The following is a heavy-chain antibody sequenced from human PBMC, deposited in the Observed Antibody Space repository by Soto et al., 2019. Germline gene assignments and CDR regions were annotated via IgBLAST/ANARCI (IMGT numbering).Heavy chain of an antibody. CDR3: ARAGSGYDFRLSGLDY. CDR2: VYYSGST. D-gene: IGHD5-12*01. CDR1: GGSISSHY. V-gene: IGHV4-59*11. Sequence: SETLSLTCTVSGGSISSHYWSWIRQPPGQGLEWIGYVYYSGSTNYNPSLKSRVTISVDTSKNQFSLKLSSVTAADTAVYYCARAGSGYDFRLSGLDYWGQGILVTVSS. J-gene: IGHJ4*02.